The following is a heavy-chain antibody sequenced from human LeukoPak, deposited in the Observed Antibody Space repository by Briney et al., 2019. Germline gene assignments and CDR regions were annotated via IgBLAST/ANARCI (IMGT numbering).Heavy chain of an antibody. CDR1: DFNFITYA. J-gene: IGHJ3*02. D-gene: IGHD2-15*01. Sequence: GGSLRLSCAASDFNFITYAMSWVRQAPGKGLEWVSIISGGGDVTHYADSVKGRFTISRDNSKNTLYLQMNSLRAEDTAVYYCAKAPPPYCSGGSCFDAFDIWGQGTMVTVSS. CDR2: ISGGGDVT. V-gene: IGHV3-23*01. CDR3: AKAPPPYCSGGSCFDAFDI.